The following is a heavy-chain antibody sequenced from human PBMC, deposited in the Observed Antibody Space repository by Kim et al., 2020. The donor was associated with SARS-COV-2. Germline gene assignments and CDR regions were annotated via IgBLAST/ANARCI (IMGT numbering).Heavy chain of an antibody. J-gene: IGHJ6*02. CDR2: ISYDGSNK. CDR1: GFTFSSYG. D-gene: IGHD2-2*01. CDR3: ARGGPIVVVPAAMAPYYYGVDV. V-gene: IGHV3-33*05. Sequence: GGSLRLSCAASGFTFSSYGMHWVRQAPGKGLEWVAVISYDGSNKYYADSVKGRFTISRDNSKNTLYLQMNSLRAEDTAVYYCARGGPIVVVPAAMAPYYYGVDVWGQGTTVTVSS.